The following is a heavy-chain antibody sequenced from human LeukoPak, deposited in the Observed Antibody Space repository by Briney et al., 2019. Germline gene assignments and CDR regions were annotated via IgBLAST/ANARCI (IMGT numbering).Heavy chain of an antibody. CDR3: ARMKRITMIVVVNGYFDY. Sequence: SETLSLTCTVSGGSISSYYWSWIRQPAGKGLEWIGRIYTSGSTNYNPSLKSRVTMSVDTSKNQFSLKLSSVTAADTAVYYCARMKRITMIVVVNGYFDYWGQGALVTVSS. J-gene: IGHJ4*02. V-gene: IGHV4-4*07. D-gene: IGHD3-22*01. CDR1: GGSISSYY. CDR2: IYTSGST.